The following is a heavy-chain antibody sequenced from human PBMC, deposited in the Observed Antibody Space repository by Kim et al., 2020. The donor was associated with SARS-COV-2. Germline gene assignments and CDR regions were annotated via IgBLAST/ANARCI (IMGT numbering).Heavy chain of an antibody. CDR1: GYTFTSYG. D-gene: IGHD1-20*01. J-gene: IGHJ4*02. CDR3: ARLSYNWSKYYFDY. V-gene: IGHV1-18*01. CDR2: ISAYNGNT. Sequence: ASVKVSCKASGYTFTSYGISWVRQAPGQGLEWMGWISAYNGNTNYAQKLQGRVTMTTDTSTSTAYMELRSLRSDDTAVYYCARLSYNWSKYYFDYWGQGTLVTVSS.